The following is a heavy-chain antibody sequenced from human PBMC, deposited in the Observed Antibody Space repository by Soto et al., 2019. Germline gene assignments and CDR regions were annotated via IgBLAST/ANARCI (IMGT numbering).Heavy chain of an antibody. J-gene: IGHJ4*02. Sequence: SETLSLTCAVYGGSFSGYYWSWIRQPPGKGLEWIGEINHSGSTNYNPSLKSRVTISVDTSKNQFSLKLSSVTAADTAVYYCARSLAVAGTRLFDYWGQGTLVT. CDR3: ARSLAVAGTRLFDY. CDR2: INHSGST. D-gene: IGHD6-19*01. CDR1: GGSFSGYY. V-gene: IGHV4-34*01.